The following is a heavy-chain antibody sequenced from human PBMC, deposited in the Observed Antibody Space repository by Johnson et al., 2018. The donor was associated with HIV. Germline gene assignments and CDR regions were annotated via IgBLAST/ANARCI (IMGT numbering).Heavy chain of an antibody. D-gene: IGHD3-9*01. V-gene: IGHV3-13*01. Sequence: VQLVESGGGLVQPGGSLRLSCAASGFTFSSYDMHWVRQATGKGLEWVSAIGTAGDTYYPGSVKGRFTISRENAKNSLYLQMNSLRAEDTAVYYCSRGGVLRYFDWLFEDAFDIWGQGTMVTVSS. J-gene: IGHJ3*02. CDR3: SRGGVLRYFDWLFEDAFDI. CDR1: GFTFSSYD. CDR2: IGTAGDT.